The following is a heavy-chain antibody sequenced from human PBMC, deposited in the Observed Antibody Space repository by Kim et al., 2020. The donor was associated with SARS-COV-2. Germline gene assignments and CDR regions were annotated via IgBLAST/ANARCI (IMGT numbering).Heavy chain of an antibody. CDR2: ILATNYNT. Sequence: GGSLRLSCEASGFTFSDYVMSWVRQAPERGLEWVSSILATNYNTWYEDSVKGRFTISRDNSRSTLYLQMNSLRAEDTATYYCVRRVGGLIDHWGEGTLVTVPS. CDR1: GFTFSDYV. J-gene: IGHJ4*02. CDR3: VRRVGGLIDH. V-gene: IGHV3-23*01. D-gene: IGHD1-26*01.